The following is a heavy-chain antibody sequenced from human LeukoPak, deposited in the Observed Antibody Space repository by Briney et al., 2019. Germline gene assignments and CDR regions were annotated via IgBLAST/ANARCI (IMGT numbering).Heavy chain of an antibody. CDR1: GYTFTGYY. V-gene: IGHV1-2*02. D-gene: IGHD4-23*01. J-gene: IGHJ3*02. CDR3: ARAQDGNSQGAFDI. CDR2: INPNSGGT. Sequence: ASVKVSCKASGYTFTGYYMHWVRQAPGQGLEWMGWINPNSGGTNYAQKFQGRVTMTRDTSISTAYMELSRLRSEDTAVYYCARAQDGNSQGAFDIWGQGTMVTVSS.